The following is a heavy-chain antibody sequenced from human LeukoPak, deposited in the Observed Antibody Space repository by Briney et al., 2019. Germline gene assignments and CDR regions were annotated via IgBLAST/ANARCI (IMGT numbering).Heavy chain of an antibody. CDR2: ISYIGST. CDR1: GDSMNSHY. J-gene: IGHJ3*02. Sequence: SETLSLTCTVSGDSMNSHYWSWIRQPPGKGLEWTGYISYIGSTNYNPSLKSRVTISVDTSKNQFSLKLSSVTAADTAVYYCARDPTTVTKGLDIWGKGTMVTVSS. V-gene: IGHV4-59*11. CDR3: ARDPTTVTKGLDI. D-gene: IGHD4-17*01.